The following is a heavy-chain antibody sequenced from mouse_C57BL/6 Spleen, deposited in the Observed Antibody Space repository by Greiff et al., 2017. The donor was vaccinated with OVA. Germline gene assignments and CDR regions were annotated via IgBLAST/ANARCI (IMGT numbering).Heavy chain of an antibody. Sequence: QVQLKESGPELVKPGASVKISCKASGYAFSSSWMNWVKQRPGKGLEWIGRIYPGDGDTNYNGKFKGKATLTADKSSSTAYMQLSSLTSEDSAVYFCAIYFPYFDYWGQGTTLTVSS. J-gene: IGHJ2*01. CDR3: AIYFPYFDY. CDR1: GYAFSSSW. CDR2: IYPGDGDT. D-gene: IGHD2-1*01. V-gene: IGHV1-82*01.